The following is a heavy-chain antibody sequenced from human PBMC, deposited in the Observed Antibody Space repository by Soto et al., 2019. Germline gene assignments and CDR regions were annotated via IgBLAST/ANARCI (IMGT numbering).Heavy chain of an antibody. CDR3: ARDQTDSGGYSEY. V-gene: IGHV4-4*07. Sequence: SETLSLSCTVSGASITGTSYWSWIRQPAGKGLEWIGRFSLSGTTNYNPSLRSRVTMSADVSKNQFSLRLTSVTAEDTAVYFCARDQTDSGGYSEYWGQGTLVTVSS. CDR2: FSLSGTT. CDR1: GASITGTSY. D-gene: IGHD3-22*01. J-gene: IGHJ4*02.